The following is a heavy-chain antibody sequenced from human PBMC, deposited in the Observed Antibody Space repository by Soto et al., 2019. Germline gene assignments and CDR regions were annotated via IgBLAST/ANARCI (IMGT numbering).Heavy chain of an antibody. V-gene: IGHV1-69*06. J-gene: IGHJ6*02. CDR2: IGPLFRTT. CDR1: GGTFSSYA. CDR3: ARGGYSSTWSNLLDRSGLDV. D-gene: IGHD6-13*01. Sequence: QVQLVQSGAEAKKPGSSVKVSCKTSGGTFSSYAISWVRQAPGQGLEWMGGIGPLFRTTNYAQKFQGRVTITADTSTDTVYMELSGLRSGDTAVYYCARGGYSSTWSNLLDRSGLDVWGQGTTVTVSS.